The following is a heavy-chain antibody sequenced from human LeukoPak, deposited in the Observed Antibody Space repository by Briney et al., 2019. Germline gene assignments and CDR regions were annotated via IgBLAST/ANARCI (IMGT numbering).Heavy chain of an antibody. CDR1: GGSISSGVYY. Sequence: PSETLSLTCTVSGGSISSGVYYWSWIRQHPGKGLEWIGYIYYSGSTYYNPSLKSRVTISVDTSKNQFSLKLSSVTAADTAVYYCARGRDSSSWYWGYYYDSSGYESVGFDYWGQGTLVTVSS. CDR3: ARGRDSSSWYWGYYYDSSGYESVGFDY. V-gene: IGHV4-31*03. J-gene: IGHJ4*02. CDR2: IYYSGST. D-gene: IGHD3-22*01.